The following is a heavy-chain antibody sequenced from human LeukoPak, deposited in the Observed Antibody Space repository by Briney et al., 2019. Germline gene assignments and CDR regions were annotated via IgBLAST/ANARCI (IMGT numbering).Heavy chain of an antibody. CDR2: INPNSGGT. CDR3: ARGGYGDFDAFDI. CDR1: GYTFTGYY. Sequence: SSVKVSCKASGYTFTGYYMHWVRQALGQGLEWRGWINPNSGGTNYAQKFQGWVTMTRDTSISTAYMELSRLRSDDTAVYYCARGGYGDFDAFDIWGQGTMVTVSS. V-gene: IGHV1-2*04. J-gene: IGHJ3*02. D-gene: IGHD4-17*01.